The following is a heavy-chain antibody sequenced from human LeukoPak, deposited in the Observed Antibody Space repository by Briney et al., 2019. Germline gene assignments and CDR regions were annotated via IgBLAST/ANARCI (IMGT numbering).Heavy chain of an antibody. Sequence: GGSLRLSCVVSGFTLSSYAMSWVRQAPGKGLEWVAATSSSDSGKYHADSVRGRFTISRDSSKTTLHLQMNSLRPEDTAVYYCAKGGSSSWDYFDYWGQGTLVTVSS. CDR2: TSSSDSGK. D-gene: IGHD6-13*01. CDR3: AKGGSSSWDYFDY. J-gene: IGHJ4*02. V-gene: IGHV3-23*01. CDR1: GFTLSSYA.